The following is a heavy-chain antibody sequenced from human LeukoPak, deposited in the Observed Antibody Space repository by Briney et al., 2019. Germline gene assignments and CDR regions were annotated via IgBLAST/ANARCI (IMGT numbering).Heavy chain of an antibody. J-gene: IGHJ4*02. Sequence: GASVKVSCKASVYTFTSYDINWVRQATGQGLEWMGWMNPNSGTTGYAQKFQGRVTMTRNTLMSTAYMELSSLRSEDTAVYYCARGPTGYGDYYFDYWGQGTLVTVSS. CDR2: MNPNSGTT. D-gene: IGHD4-17*01. V-gene: IGHV1-8*01. CDR3: ARGPTGYGDYYFDY. CDR1: VYTFTSYD.